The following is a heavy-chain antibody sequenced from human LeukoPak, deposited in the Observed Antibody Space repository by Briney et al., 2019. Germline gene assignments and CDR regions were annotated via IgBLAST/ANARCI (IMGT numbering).Heavy chain of an antibody. D-gene: IGHD4-17*01. CDR2: ISSSSSTI. Sequence: GGSLRLSCAASGFTFSSYSMNWVRQAPGKGLEWVSYISSSSSTIYYADSVKGRFTISRDNAKNSLYLQMNSLRAEDTAVYYCARGAQTRDYGDRFFDYWGQGTLVTVSS. V-gene: IGHV3-48*04. CDR3: ARGAQTRDYGDRFFDY. J-gene: IGHJ4*02. CDR1: GFTFSSYS.